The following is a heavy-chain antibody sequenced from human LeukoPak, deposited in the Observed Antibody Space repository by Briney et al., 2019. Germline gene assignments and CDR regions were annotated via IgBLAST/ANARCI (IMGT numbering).Heavy chain of an antibody. CDR3: ARDFLLESPGDDFDF. Sequence: GGSLRLSWAACGFSFSDKWMHWVRQVQGKGLMWVARINPDGSVTSCADSVKGRFTISRDNSKSSLYLEMNNLRVEDTALYYCARDFLLESPGDDFDFWGQGTLVTVSS. D-gene: IGHD1-1*01. J-gene: IGHJ4*02. CDR2: INPDGSVT. CDR1: GFSFSDKW. V-gene: IGHV3-74*01.